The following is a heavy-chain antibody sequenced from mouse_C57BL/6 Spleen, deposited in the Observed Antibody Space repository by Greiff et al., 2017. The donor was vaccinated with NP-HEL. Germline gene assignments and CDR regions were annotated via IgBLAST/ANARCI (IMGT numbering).Heavy chain of an antibody. V-gene: IGHV1-81*01. Sequence: QVQLKQSGAELARPGASVKLSCKASGYTFTSYGISWVKQRTGQGLEWIGEIYPRSGNTYYNEKFKGKATLTADKSSSTAYMELRSLTSEDSAVYFCAFITTVGSWFAYWGQGTLVTVSA. D-gene: IGHD1-1*01. CDR2: IYPRSGNT. J-gene: IGHJ3*01. CDR1: GYTFTSYG. CDR3: AFITTVGSWFAY.